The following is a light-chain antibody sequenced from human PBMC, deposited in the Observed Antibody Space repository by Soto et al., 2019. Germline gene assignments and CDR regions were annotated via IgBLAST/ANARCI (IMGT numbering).Light chain of an antibody. CDR1: QSVSSN. Sequence: EIVMTQSPATLSVSPGERATLSCRASQSVSSNLAWYQQKPGQAPRLLIYGASTRATGIPARFSGSGSGTEFTLCITSLQSEDFAVYYCQQYNYWPTFGQGTKVEI. J-gene: IGKJ1*01. CDR2: GAS. CDR3: QQYNYWPT. V-gene: IGKV3-15*01.